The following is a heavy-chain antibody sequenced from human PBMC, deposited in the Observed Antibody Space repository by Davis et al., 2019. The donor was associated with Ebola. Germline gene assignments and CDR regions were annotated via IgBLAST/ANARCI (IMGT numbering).Heavy chain of an antibody. CDR1: GGSFSGYY. J-gene: IGHJ4*02. CDR2: INHSGST. D-gene: IGHD6-19*01. V-gene: IGHV4-34*01. CDR3: ARGPSVAGFNYFDY. Sequence: GSLRLSCAVYGGSFSGYYWSWIRQPPGKGLEWIGEINHSGSTNYNPSLKSRVTISVDTSKNQFSLKLSSVTAADTAVYYCARGPSVAGFNYFDYWGQGTLVTVSS.